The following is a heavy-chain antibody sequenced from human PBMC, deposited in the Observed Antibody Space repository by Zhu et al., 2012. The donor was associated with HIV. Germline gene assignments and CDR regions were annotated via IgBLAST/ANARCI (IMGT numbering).Heavy chain of an antibody. J-gene: IGHJ3*02. D-gene: IGHD3-22*01. CDR1: GYTFTSYA. CDR3: ARDGYYDSSGYYYPMRAFDI. V-gene: IGHV7-4-1*02. CDR2: INTNTGNP. Sequence: QVQLVQSGSELKKPGASVKVSCKASGYTFTSYAIEWVRQAPGQGLEWMGWINTNTGNPTYAQGFTGRFVFSLDTSVSTAYLQISSLKAEDTAVYYCARDGYYDSSGYYYPMRAFDIWAKGQWSPSLQ.